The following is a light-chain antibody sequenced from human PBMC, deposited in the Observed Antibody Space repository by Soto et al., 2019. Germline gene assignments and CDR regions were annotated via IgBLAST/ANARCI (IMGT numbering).Light chain of an antibody. CDR3: MQALHTPPT. V-gene: IGKV2-28*01. CDR1: QSLLHSNGYNY. Sequence: DIVMTQSPLSLPVTPGEPASISCRSSQSLLHSNGYNYLDWYLQKPGQSPQLLIYLGSNRASGVHDRFSGSGSFTDFTLKISRVEAEDVGVYYCMQALHTPPTFGEGTKLEIK. J-gene: IGKJ2*01. CDR2: LGS.